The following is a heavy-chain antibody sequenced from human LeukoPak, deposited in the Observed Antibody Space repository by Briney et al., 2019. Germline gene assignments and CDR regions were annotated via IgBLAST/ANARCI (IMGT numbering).Heavy chain of an antibody. CDR3: ARLLSGGWYIRGRFDP. J-gene: IGHJ5*02. CDR2: INHSGST. D-gene: IGHD6-19*01. Sequence: SETLSLTRAVYVGSFSGYYWSWLRQPPGQGVEWIGEINHSGSTNYNPSLKSRVTISVDTSKNQFSLKLSSVTAADTAVYYCARLLSGGWYIRGRFDPWGQGTLVTVSS. V-gene: IGHV4-34*01. CDR1: VGSFSGYY.